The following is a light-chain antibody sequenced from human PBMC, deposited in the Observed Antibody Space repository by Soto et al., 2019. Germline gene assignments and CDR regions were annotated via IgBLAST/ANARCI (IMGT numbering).Light chain of an antibody. CDR3: QQVNNYPRT. J-gene: IGKJ1*01. CDR2: AAS. V-gene: IGKV1-9*01. Sequence: IQLTQSPCSLSASVGDRVTIACRASQGISSYLAWYQQKPGKAPKLLIYAASTLQSGVPSRFSGSGSGTDFTLTISSLQPEDFATYYCQQVNNYPRTFGQGTKVEIK. CDR1: QGISSY.